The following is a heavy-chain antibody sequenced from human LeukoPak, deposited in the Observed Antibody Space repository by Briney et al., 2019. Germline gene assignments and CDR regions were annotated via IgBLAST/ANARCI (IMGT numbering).Heavy chain of an antibody. CDR2: IKSKTDGGTT. Sequence: GRSLSLSCAASGSTFSNAWMSWVRQAPGKGLGWVGRIKSKTDGGTTDYAAPEKGRLNITREDSKNTLYLQMNSLKTVDTAVYYCTTSDMSDFDYWGQGTLVTVSS. CDR1: GSTFSNAW. CDR3: TTSDMSDFDY. D-gene: IGHD2-15*01. J-gene: IGHJ4*02. V-gene: IGHV3-15*01.